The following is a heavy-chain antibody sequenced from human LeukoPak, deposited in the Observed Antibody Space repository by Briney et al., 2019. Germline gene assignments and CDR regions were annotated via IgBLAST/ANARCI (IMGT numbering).Heavy chain of an antibody. CDR3: ARSQYSSSWGYYYYYYMDV. CDR2: IYTSGST. D-gene: IGHD6-13*01. J-gene: IGHJ6*03. CDR1: GGSISSYY. Sequence: SETLSLTCTVSGGSISSYYWSWVRQPPGRGLGWIGYIYTSGSTNYNPSLKSRVTISVDTSKNQFSLKLSSVTAADTAVYYCARSQYSSSWGYYYYYYMDVWGKGTTVTVSS. V-gene: IGHV4-4*09.